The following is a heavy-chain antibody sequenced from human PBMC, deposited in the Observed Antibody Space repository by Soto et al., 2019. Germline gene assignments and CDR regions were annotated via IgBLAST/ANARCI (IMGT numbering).Heavy chain of an antibody. Sequence: QVQLVQSGAAVKKPGSSVKVSCKASGGTFNTYAINWLRQAPGQGPEWMGGIIPILGTANYAQKFQGRVTITADESPSTAYMELSSLRSEDTAVYYCARGSPLWGDYAFLTWGQGTLVTVSS. D-gene: IGHD4-17*01. CDR3: ARGSPLWGDYAFLT. CDR2: IIPILGTA. J-gene: IGHJ4*02. CDR1: GGTFNTYA. V-gene: IGHV1-69*01.